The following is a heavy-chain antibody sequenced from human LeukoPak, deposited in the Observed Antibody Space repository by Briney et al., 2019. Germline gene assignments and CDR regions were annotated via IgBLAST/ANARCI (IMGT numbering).Heavy chain of an antibody. CDR1: GYTFTSYG. V-gene: IGHV1-18*01. CDR3: ARDLDMVRGVIYYFDY. Sequence: ASVKVSCKASGYTFTSYGISWVRQAAGQGLEGMGWISAYNGNTNYAQKLQGRVPMTTATSTSTAYMELRSLRSDDTAVYYCARDLDMVRGVIYYFDYWGQGTLVTVSS. J-gene: IGHJ4*02. CDR2: ISAYNGNT. D-gene: IGHD3-10*01.